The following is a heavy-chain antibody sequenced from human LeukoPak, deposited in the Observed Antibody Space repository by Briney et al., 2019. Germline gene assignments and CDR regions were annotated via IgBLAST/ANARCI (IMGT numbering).Heavy chain of an antibody. V-gene: IGHV3-7*01. D-gene: IGHD3-22*01. CDR1: GFTFSSYW. J-gene: IGHJ6*03. CDR2: IKQDGSEK. CDR3: AREIVVITTFHYYYYMDV. Sequence: PGGSLRLSCAASGFTFSSYWMSWVRQAPGKGLEWVANIKQDGSEKYYVDSVKGRFTISRDNAKNSLYVQMNSLRAEDTAVYYCAREIVVITTFHYYYYMDVWGKGTTVTISS.